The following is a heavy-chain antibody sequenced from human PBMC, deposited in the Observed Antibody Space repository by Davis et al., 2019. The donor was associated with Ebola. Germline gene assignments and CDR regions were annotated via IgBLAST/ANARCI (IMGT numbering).Heavy chain of an antibody. J-gene: IGHJ4*02. D-gene: IGHD5-24*01. CDR1: GYSFTSYW. V-gene: IGHV5-51*01. Sequence: GESLKISCKGSGYSFTSYWIVWVRQMPGKGLGCMGITLPGDSDTRYSPSFQGQVTISADNSISTAYLQWSSLRASDTAMYYCARGTDGYNPGGYFDSWGQGTLVTVSS. CDR2: TLPGDSDT. CDR3: ARGTDGYNPGGYFDS.